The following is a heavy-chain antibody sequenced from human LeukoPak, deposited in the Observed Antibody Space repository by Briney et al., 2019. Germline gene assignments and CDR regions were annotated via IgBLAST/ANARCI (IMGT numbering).Heavy chain of an antibody. V-gene: IGHV5-51*01. J-gene: IGHJ3*02. CDR2: IYPGDSDT. CDR1: GYSFTSYW. D-gene: IGHD3-22*01. Sequence: RGESLKISCKGSGYSFTSYWIGWVRQMPGKGLEWMGIIYPGDSDTTYSPSFQGQVTISADKSISTAYLQWSSLKASDTAMYYCARRGVDSSGYADAFDIWGQGTMVTVSS. CDR3: ARRGVDSSGYADAFDI.